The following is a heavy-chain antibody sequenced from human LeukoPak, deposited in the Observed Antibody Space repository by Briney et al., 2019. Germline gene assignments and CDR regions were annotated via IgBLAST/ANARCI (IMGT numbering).Heavy chain of an antibody. V-gene: IGHV1-18*01. CDR3: ARDSVNYYGSGSYSPNWFDP. CDR1: GYTFTSYG. J-gene: IGHJ5*02. D-gene: IGHD3-10*01. CDR2: ISAYNGNT. Sequence: ASVNVSCKASGYTFTSYGISWVRQAPGQGLEWMGWISAYNGNTNYAQKLQGRVTMTTDTSTSTAFMELRSLRSDDTAVYYCARDSVNYYGSGSYSPNWFDPWGQGTLVTVSS.